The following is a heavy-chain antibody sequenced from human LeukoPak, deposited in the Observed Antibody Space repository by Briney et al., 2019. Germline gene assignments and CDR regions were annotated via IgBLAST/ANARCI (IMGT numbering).Heavy chain of an antibody. V-gene: IGHV3-74*01. CDR2: INSDGGST. Sequence: PGGSLRLSCTASGFTFSSYWIHWVRHAPGKGLVWVSRINSDGGSTSYADSVKGRFTISRDNAKNTLYLQMNSLRAEDTAVYYCARRIQGMAPYYFDYWGQGTLVTVSS. J-gene: IGHJ4*02. CDR1: GFTFSSYW. D-gene: IGHD5-24*01. CDR3: ARRIQGMAPYYFDY.